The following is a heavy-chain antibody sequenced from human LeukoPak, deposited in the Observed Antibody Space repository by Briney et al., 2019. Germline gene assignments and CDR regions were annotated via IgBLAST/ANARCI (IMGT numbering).Heavy chain of an antibody. Sequence: GGSLRLSCAASGFTFSSYAMHWVRQAPGKGLEWVAVISYDGSNKYYADSVKGRFTISRVNSKNTLYLQMNSLRAEDTAVYYCAREVATIDSHDAFDIWGQGTMVTVSS. V-gene: IGHV3-30*01. CDR1: GFTFSSYA. CDR2: ISYDGSNK. J-gene: IGHJ3*02. D-gene: IGHD5-12*01. CDR3: AREVATIDSHDAFDI.